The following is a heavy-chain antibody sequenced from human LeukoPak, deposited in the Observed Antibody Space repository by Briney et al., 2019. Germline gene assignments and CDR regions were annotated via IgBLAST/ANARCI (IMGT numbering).Heavy chain of an antibody. Sequence: GGSLRLSCAASGFTFSSYEMNWVRQAPGKGLEWVSAISGSGAKTYYADFVKGRFTISRDNSKNSLYLQMNSLRAEDTAVYYCAELGITMIGGVWGKGTTVTISS. CDR1: GFTFSSYE. CDR3: AELGITMIGGV. CDR2: ISGSGAKT. D-gene: IGHD3-10*02. J-gene: IGHJ6*04. V-gene: IGHV3-23*01.